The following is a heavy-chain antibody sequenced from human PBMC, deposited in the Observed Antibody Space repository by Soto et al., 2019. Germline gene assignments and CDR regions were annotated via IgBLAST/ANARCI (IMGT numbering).Heavy chain of an antibody. Sequence: PGGSLRLSCAASGFTFSSYGMHWVRQAPGKGLEWVAVISYDGSNKYYADSVKGRFTISRDNAKNSLYLQMNTLRAEDTAVYYCANTDRGGWVQGTLVTVSS. D-gene: IGHD3-10*01. CDR1: GFTFSSYG. CDR3: ANTDRGG. V-gene: IGHV3-30*18. J-gene: IGHJ4*02. CDR2: ISYDGSNK.